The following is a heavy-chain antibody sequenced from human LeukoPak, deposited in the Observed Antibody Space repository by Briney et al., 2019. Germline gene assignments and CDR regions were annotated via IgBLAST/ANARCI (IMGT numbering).Heavy chain of an antibody. CDR3: ARGSSGFVNGLDI. V-gene: IGHV3-21*01. CDR2: ISSSSSYI. Sequence: PGGSLRLSCAASGFTFSSYSMNWVRQAPGKGLDWVSSISSSSSYIYYADSVKGRFTISRDNAKNSLYLQMNSLRAEDTAVYSCARGSSGFVNGLDIWGQGTRVTVSS. D-gene: IGHD3-22*01. CDR1: GFTFSSYS. J-gene: IGHJ3*02.